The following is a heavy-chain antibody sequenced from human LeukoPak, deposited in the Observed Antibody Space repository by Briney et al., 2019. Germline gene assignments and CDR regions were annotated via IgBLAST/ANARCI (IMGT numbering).Heavy chain of an antibody. V-gene: IGHV1-2*02. D-gene: IGHD3-10*01. CDR1: GYTFTGYY. J-gene: IGHJ4*02. Sequence: GASVKVCCKASGYTFTGYYMHWVRQAPGQGLEWMGWINPNSGGTNYAQKFQGRVTMTRDTSISTAYMELSRLRSDDTAVYYCARETAQDGSGSYPDYWGQGTLVTVSS. CDR3: ARETAQDGSGSYPDY. CDR2: INPNSGGT.